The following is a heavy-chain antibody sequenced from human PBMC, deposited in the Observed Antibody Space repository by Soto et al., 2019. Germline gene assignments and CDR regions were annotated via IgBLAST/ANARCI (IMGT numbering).Heavy chain of an antibody. Sequence: SESLSLTCTVSGGSISSYYWSWIRQPPGKRLEWIGYIYYSGSTNYNPSLKSRVTISVDTTKNQLSKKIRSVTAADTSVYYCANASYDFWAYYYGMDVWGQGTTVTVAS. V-gene: IGHV4-59*01. CDR2: IYYSGST. D-gene: IGHD3-3*01. CDR3: ANASYDFWAYYYGMDV. J-gene: IGHJ6*02. CDR1: GGSISSYY.